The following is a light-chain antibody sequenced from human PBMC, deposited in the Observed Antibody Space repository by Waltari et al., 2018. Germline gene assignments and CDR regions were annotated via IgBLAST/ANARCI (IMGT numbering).Light chain of an antibody. CDR1: QSVYNF. CDR3: QQRANWPPLT. CDR2: GAS. J-gene: IGKJ4*01. V-gene: IGKV3-11*01. Sequence: EVVLTQSPATLSLSPGERATLSCRASQSVYNFLAWYQQKPGQAPRLLIYGASQRATGIPARFSGSGSGTDFTLTISSLEPGDVAVYYCQQRANWPPLTFGGGTKVEIK.